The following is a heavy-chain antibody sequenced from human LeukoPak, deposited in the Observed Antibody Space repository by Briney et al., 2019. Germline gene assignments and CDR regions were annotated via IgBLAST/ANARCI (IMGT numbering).Heavy chain of an antibody. J-gene: IGHJ6*02. CDR3: ARDRGDWNYPYYYYGMDV. D-gene: IGHD1-7*01. CDR1: GYTFTGYY. CDR2: INPNSGGT. Sequence: ASVKVSCKASGYTFTGYYMHWVRQAPGQGLEWMGRINPNSGGTNYAQKFQGRVTMTRDTSISTAYMELSRLRSDDTAVYYYARDRGDWNYPYYYYGMDVWGQGTTVTVSS. V-gene: IGHV1-2*06.